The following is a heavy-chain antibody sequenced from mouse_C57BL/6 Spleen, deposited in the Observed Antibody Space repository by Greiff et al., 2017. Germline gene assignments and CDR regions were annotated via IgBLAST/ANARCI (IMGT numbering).Heavy chain of an antibody. Sequence: EVQLQESGGDLVKPGGSLKLSCAASGFTFSSYGMSWVRQTPDKRLEWVATISSGGSYTYYPDSVKGRFTISRDNAKNTLYLQMSSLKSEDTAMYYCASRPFITTDWYFDVWGTGTTVTVSS. J-gene: IGHJ1*03. CDR2: ISSGGSYT. CDR3: ASRPFITTDWYFDV. D-gene: IGHD1-1*01. V-gene: IGHV5-6*01. CDR1: GFTFSSYG.